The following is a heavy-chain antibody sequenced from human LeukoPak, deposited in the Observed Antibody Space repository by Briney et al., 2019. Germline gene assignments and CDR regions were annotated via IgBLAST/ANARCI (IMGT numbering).Heavy chain of an antibody. CDR2: ISWNSGSI. J-gene: IGHJ5*02. D-gene: IGHD4-17*01. CDR1: GFTFDDYA. Sequence: GGSLRLSCAASGFTFDDYAMHWVRQAPGKGLGWVSGISWNSGSIGYADSVKGRFTISRDNAKNSLYLQMNSLRAEDTALYYCAKDSGYGDYPNWFDPWGQGTLVTVSS. CDR3: AKDSGYGDYPNWFDP. V-gene: IGHV3-9*01.